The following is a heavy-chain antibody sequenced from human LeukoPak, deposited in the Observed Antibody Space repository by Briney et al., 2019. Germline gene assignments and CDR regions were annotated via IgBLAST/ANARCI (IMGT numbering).Heavy chain of an antibody. D-gene: IGHD3-3*01. CDR1: GFTFDDYG. Sequence: GGSLRLSCAASGFTFDDYGMSWVRQAPGKGLEWVSAISGSGGSTYYADSVKGRFTISKDNSKNTLYLQMNSLRAEDTAVYYCAKDLPDSYYDFWSGDYWGQGTLVTVSS. J-gene: IGHJ4*02. CDR3: AKDLPDSYYDFWSGDY. V-gene: IGHV3-23*01. CDR2: ISGSGGST.